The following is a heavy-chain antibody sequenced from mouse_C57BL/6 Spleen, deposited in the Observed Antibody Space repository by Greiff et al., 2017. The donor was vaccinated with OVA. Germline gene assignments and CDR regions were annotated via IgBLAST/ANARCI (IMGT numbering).Heavy chain of an antibody. CDR3: ARAVITTVYYAMDY. CDR2: ISDGGSYT. Sequence: EVQLVESGGGLVKPGGSLKLSCAASGFTFSSYAMSWVRQTPEKRLEWVATISDGGSYTYYPDNVKGRFTISRDNAKNNLYLQMSHLKSEDTAMYDCARAVITTVYYAMDYWGQGTSVTVSS. D-gene: IGHD1-2*01. J-gene: IGHJ4*01. CDR1: GFTFSSYA. V-gene: IGHV5-4*01.